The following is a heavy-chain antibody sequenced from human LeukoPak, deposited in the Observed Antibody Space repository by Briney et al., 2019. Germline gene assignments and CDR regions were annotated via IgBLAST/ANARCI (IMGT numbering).Heavy chain of an antibody. CDR3: ARDPGARDYGDYYFDY. D-gene: IGHD4-17*01. J-gene: IGHJ4*02. CDR1: VYSFSSYG. CDR2: ISAYNGNT. V-gene: IGHV1-18*01. Sequence: PGACAKDSSVASVYSFSSYGISSGPDAPGQGGEWRGRISAYNGNTNYAQKLQGRVTMTTDTTTSTAYMELRSLRSDDTAVYYCARDPGARDYGDYYFDYWGQGTLVTVSS.